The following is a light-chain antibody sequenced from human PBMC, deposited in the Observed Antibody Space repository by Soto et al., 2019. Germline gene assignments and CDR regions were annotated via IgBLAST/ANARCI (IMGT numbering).Light chain of an antibody. J-gene: IGLJ2*01. V-gene: IGLV2-14*03. CDR1: SSDVGAYNY. CDR3: SSYTSSNTLV. CDR2: DVS. Sequence: QSALTQPASVSGSPGQSITISCTGTSSDVGAYNYVSWYQQHPGKAPKLMIYDVSNRPSGVSNRFSGSKSGNTASLTLSGLQAEDEADYYCSSYTSSNTLVFGAGTKLTVL.